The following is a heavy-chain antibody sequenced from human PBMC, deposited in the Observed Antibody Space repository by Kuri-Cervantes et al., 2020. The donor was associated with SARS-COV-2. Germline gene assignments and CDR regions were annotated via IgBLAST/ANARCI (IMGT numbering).Heavy chain of an antibody. D-gene: IGHD1-1*01. CDR3: ARKRKDPDY. CDR2: TRNKANSYTT. J-gene: IGHJ4*02. CDR1: GFTFSDHY. Sequence: GESLKISCAASGFTFSDHYMDWVRQAPGKGLEWVGRTRNKANSYTTEYAASVKGRFTISRDDSKSIAYLQMDSLKTEDTAPYYCARKRKDPDYWGQGTLVTVSS. V-gene: IGHV3-72*01.